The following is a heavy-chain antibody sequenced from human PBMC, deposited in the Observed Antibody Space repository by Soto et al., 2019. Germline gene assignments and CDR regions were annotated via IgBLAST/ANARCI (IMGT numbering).Heavy chain of an antibody. V-gene: IGHV3-73*01. Sequence: PGGSLRLSCAASGFTFSGSAMHWVRQASGKGLEWVGRIRSKANSYATAYAASVKGRFTISRDDSKNTAYLQMNSLKTEDTAVYYCARDQSFDRNYYYGIDVWGQGTTVTVSS. CDR3: ARDQSFDRNYYYGIDV. J-gene: IGHJ6*02. CDR1: GFTFSGSA. CDR2: IRSKANSYAT.